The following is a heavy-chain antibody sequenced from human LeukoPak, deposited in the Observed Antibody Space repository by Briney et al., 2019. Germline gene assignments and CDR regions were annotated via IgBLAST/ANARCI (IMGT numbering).Heavy chain of an antibody. D-gene: IGHD6-19*01. V-gene: IGHV3-23*01. Sequence: PGGSLRLSCAASGFTFSTHGMSWVRQAPGKGLEWVSGISGSGGSTFYADSAKGRFTISRDNSKNMLYLQMNSLRVADTAVYYCARDLAAVAGPHWYFDLWGRGTLVTVSS. CDR2: ISGSGGST. CDR1: GFTFSTHG. CDR3: ARDLAAVAGPHWYFDL. J-gene: IGHJ2*01.